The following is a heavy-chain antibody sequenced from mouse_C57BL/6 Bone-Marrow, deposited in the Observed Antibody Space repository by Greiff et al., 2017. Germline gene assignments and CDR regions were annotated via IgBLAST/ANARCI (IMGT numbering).Heavy chain of an antibody. CDR3: AGHENYGRRYCDV. CDR2: FYPGSGSI. Sequence: VQLQQSGAELVKPGASVKLSCKASGYTFTEYTIHWVKQRSGQGLEWIGWFYPGSGSIKYNEKFKDKATLTADKSSSTVYLQLRSLTSEDSAVIYCAGHENYGRRYCDVWGTGTTVTVSS. J-gene: IGHJ1*03. V-gene: IGHV1-62-2*01. D-gene: IGHD2-1*01. CDR1: GYTFTEYT.